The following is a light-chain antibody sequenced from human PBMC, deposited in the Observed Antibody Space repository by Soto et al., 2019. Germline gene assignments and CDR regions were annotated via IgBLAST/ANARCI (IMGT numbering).Light chain of an antibody. J-gene: IGLJ1*01. V-gene: IGLV2-8*01. Sequence: QSVLTPPPSADGAPGQAGTISRTGNSSEVVGYNYVSWYQQHPGKAPKLMIYEVNKRPSGVPDRFSGSKSGNTASLTVSGLQAEDEADYYCSSYAGNYNFFYVFGTGTKVTVL. CDR2: EVN. CDR1: SSEVVGYNY. CDR3: SSYAGNYNFFYV.